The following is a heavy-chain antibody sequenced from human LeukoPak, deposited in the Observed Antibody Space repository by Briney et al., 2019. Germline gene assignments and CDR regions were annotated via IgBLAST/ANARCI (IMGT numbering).Heavy chain of an antibody. J-gene: IGHJ4*02. Sequence: SVKVSCKASGGTFSSYAISWVRQAPGQGLEWMGGIIPVFGTANYAQKFQGRVTITADESTSTAYMELSSLRSEDTAVYYCARGGALLSSIDYWGQGTLVTVSS. V-gene: IGHV1-69*13. CDR2: IIPVFGTA. CDR3: ARGGALLSSIDY. CDR1: GGTFSSYA. D-gene: IGHD3-10*01.